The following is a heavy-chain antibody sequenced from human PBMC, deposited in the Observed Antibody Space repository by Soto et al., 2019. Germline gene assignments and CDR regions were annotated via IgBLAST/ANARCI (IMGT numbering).Heavy chain of an antibody. D-gene: IGHD6-19*01. CDR3: AKGNTSGWYFFDH. CDR1: VCTFCNCA. CDR2: ISGTGRST. V-gene: IGHV3-23*01. J-gene: IGHJ4*02. Sequence: LXLFCGACVCTFCNCAMSWVRQAPGKGLEWVSGISGTGRSTFYADSVKDRFTISRDNSKNTVYLQMTSLRAEETAVYYCAKGNTSGWYFFDHWGQGTLVTV.